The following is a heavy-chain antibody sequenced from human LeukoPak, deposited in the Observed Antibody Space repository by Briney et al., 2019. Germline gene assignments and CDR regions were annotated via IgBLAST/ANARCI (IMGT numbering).Heavy chain of an antibody. Sequence: GGSLRLSCAASGFTFSSYEMNWVRQAPGKGLEWVSYISSNGSTIYYADSVKGRFTISRDNAKNSLYLQMNSLRAEDTAVYYCAREVVLRYFDRWGQGTLVTVSS. CDR2: ISSNGSTI. J-gene: IGHJ4*02. D-gene: IGHD3-9*01. V-gene: IGHV3-48*03. CDR1: GFTFSSYE. CDR3: AREVVLRYFDR.